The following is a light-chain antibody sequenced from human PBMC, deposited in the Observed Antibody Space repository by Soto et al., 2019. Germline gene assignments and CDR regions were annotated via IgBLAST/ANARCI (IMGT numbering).Light chain of an antibody. CDR3: QQYKDYVYT. J-gene: IGKJ2*01. Sequence: DIQMTQSPSTLSASVGDRVIITCRASQTVERWMAWYQQKPGKAPKLLISDVSTLERGVPSRFSGSGSAIEFTLTISGLQSDDFATYYCQQYKDYVYTFGQGTKVESK. CDR2: DVS. V-gene: IGKV1-5*01. CDR1: QTVERW.